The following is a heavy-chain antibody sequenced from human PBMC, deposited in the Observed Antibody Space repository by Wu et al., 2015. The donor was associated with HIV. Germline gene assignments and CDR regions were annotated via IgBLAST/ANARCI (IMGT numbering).Heavy chain of an antibody. CDR3: ARDWQFHVIFDDYYIDV. Sequence: QVQLVQSGAEVKKPGASVKVSCKVSGYTLTELSMHWVRQAPGKGLEWMGGFDPEDGEAFYAQKFQGRVTMTEDTSTDTAYMVLTSVKPNDTALYFCARDWQFHVIFDDYYIDVWGEGTTVIVSS. D-gene: IGHD3-3*02. J-gene: IGHJ6*03. CDR1: GYTLTELS. V-gene: IGHV1-24*01. CDR2: FDPEDGEA.